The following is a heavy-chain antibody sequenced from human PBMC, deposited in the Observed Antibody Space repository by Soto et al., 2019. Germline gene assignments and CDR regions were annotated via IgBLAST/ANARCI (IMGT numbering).Heavy chain of an antibody. J-gene: IGHJ3*02. Sequence: EVQLVESGGGLIQPGGSLRLSCEASGFTVSSNYMSWVRQAPGKGLEWVSVIYSGGSTYYADSGKVGCTISRGNSKNTLQRQKNSLRAKDTALYYCAGDYYDSSGTWGEGDAVDIWGQGTMVTVSS. D-gene: IGHD3-22*01. V-gene: IGHV3-53*01. CDR2: IYSGGST. CDR3: AGDYYDSSGTWGEGDAVDI. CDR1: GFTVSSNY.